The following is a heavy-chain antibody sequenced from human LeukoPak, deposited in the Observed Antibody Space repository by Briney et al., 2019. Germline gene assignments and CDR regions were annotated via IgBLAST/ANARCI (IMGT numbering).Heavy chain of an antibody. V-gene: IGHV1-18*04. CDR1: TYIFTGYY. Sequence: GASVKVSCKASTYIFTGYYMHWVRQAPGQGLEWMGWISAYNGNTNYAQKLQGRVTMTTDTSTSTAYMELRSLRSDDTAVYYCARVGGYGDDDGSQNWGQGTLVTVSS. CDR2: ISAYNGNT. D-gene: IGHD4-17*01. J-gene: IGHJ4*02. CDR3: ARVGGYGDDDGSQN.